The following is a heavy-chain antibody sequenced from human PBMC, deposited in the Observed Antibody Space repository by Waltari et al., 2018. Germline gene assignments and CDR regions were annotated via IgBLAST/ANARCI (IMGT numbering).Heavy chain of an antibody. D-gene: IGHD6-6*01. CDR2: IYYSGST. CDR3: V. V-gene: IGHV4-59*01. CDR1: GGSISPYY. Sequence: QVQLQESGPGLVKPSETLPLICTVYGGSISPYYWSWIRQSPGKGLEWIGYIYYSGSTNSNPSRKSRVTISVDTAIYYCARTIAARPEDYYYYGLDVWGQGTTVTVSS. J-gene: IGHJ6*02.